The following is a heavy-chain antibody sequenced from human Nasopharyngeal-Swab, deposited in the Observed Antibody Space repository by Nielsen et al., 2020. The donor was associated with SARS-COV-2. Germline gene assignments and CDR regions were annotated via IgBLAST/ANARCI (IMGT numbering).Heavy chain of an antibody. D-gene: IGHD3-22*01. J-gene: IGHJ4*02. Sequence: SVKVSCKASGGTFSSYAISWVRQAPGQGLEWMGRIIPILGIANYAQKFQGRVTITADKSTSTAYVELSSLRSEDTAVYYCARKCSDSNGYEDYFDYWGQGTLVTVSS. CDR1: GGTFSSYA. CDR3: ARKCSDSNGYEDYFDY. CDR2: IIPILGIA. V-gene: IGHV1-69*04.